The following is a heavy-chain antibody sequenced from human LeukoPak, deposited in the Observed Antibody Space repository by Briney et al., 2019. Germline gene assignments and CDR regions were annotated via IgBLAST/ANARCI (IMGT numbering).Heavy chain of an antibody. CDR3: AMARSRVAGLRYFHH. CDR1: GYSFSSYW. CDR2: IDPSDSYT. J-gene: IGHJ1*01. V-gene: IGHV5-10-1*01. D-gene: IGHD6-19*01. Sequence: PGESLKISCKGSGYSFSSYWIVWVRQMPGKGLEWMGRIDPSDSYTNYSPSFQGHVTISADKSISTAYLQWSSLEASDTAMYYCAMARSRVAGLRYFHHWGQGTLVTVSS.